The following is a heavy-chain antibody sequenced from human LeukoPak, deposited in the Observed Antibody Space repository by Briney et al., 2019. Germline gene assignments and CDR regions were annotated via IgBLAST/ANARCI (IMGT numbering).Heavy chain of an antibody. Sequence: GGSLRLSCAASEFTFSSYSMNWVRQAPGKGLEWVSSISSSSSYIYYADSVKGRFTISRDNAKNSLYLQMNSMRVEDTAVYFCARGDCSGGSCHSGLWGQGTLVTVSS. CDR3: ARGDCSGGSCHSGL. CDR2: ISSSSSYI. J-gene: IGHJ4*02. D-gene: IGHD2-15*01. V-gene: IGHV3-21*01. CDR1: EFTFSSYS.